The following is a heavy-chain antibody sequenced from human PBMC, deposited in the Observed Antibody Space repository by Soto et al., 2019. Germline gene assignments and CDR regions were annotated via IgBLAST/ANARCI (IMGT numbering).Heavy chain of an antibody. CDR2: ISGSGGST. V-gene: IGHV3-23*01. J-gene: IGHJ5*01. Sequence: EVQLLESGGGLVQPGGSLRLSCAASGFTFSNYAVTWVRQAPGKGLEWVSTISGSGGSTYYADSVKGRFTISRDTSKNTLYLQMNSLRAEDTAVYYCAKDQGSSWYEIDSWGQGTLVTVSS. CDR1: GFTFSNYA. D-gene: IGHD6-13*01. CDR3: AKDQGSSWYEIDS.